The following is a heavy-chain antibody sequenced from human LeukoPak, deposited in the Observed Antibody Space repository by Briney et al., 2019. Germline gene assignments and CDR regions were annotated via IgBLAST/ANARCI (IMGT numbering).Heavy chain of an antibody. J-gene: IGHJ4*02. V-gene: IGHV4-34*01. CDR1: GGSFSGYY. CDR2: INHSGST. CDR3: ASPGFGFY. D-gene: IGHD3-10*01. Sequence: SETLSLTCAVYGGSFSGYYWSWIRQPPGKGLEWIGEINHSGSTNYNPSLKSRATISVDTSKNQFSLKLSSVTAADTAAYYCASPGFGFYWGQGTLVTVSS.